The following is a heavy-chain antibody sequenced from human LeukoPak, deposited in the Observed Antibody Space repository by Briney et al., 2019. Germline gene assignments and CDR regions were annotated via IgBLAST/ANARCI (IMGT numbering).Heavy chain of an antibody. CDR3: ARHDNYYGSGTYYPPIDY. CDR1: GYSFTSYW. J-gene: IGHJ4*02. V-gene: IGHV5-51*01. D-gene: IGHD3-10*01. Sequence: HGESLKISCKGSGYSFTSYWIGWVRQMPGKGLEWMGMIYPPDSDIRYSPSFQGQVTIPVDTSISTAYLQWSSLKASDTAMYFCARHDNYYGSGTYYPPIDYWGQGTLVTVSS. CDR2: IYPPDSDI.